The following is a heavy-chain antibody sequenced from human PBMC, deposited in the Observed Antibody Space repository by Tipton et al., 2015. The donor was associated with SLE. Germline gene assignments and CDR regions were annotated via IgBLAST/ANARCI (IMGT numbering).Heavy chain of an antibody. D-gene: IGHD4-23*01. Sequence: LRLSCSVSGGSISSSRYYWNWIRQPAGKALEWIGRIYSTGSTNYNPSFQTRVTISVDTSKNQFSLKLSSVTAADTAVYYCARHGNQDYWGQGTLVTVSS. J-gene: IGHJ4*02. CDR3: ARHGNQDY. CDR2: IYSTGST. V-gene: IGHV4-61*02. CDR1: GGSISSSRYY.